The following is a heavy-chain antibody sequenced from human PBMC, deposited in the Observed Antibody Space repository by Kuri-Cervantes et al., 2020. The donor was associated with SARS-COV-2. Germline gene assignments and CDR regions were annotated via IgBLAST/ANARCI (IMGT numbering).Heavy chain of an antibody. CDR1: GFTFSSYG. D-gene: IGHD6-6*01. CDR2: IRYDGSNK. J-gene: IGHJ4*02. V-gene: IGHV3-30*02. Sequence: GESLKISCAASGFTFSSYGMHWVHQAPGKGLEWVAFIRYDGSNKYYADSVKGRFTISRDNSKNTLYLQMNSLRAEDTAVYYCAKGIIAALDYWGQGTLVTVSS. CDR3: AKGIIAALDY.